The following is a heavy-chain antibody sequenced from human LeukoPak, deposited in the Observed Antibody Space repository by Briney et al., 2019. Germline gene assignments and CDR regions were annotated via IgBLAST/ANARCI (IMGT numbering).Heavy chain of an antibody. Sequence: ASVRVSCKTSGYIFSIYHMHWVRQAPGQGLEWMGIVDPSGGSAYSAHKLQGRVTMTSDTSTSTVYMELSSLRSEDTAVYYCARARNYGSGSYGPYFDYWGQGTLVTVSS. CDR2: VDPSGGSA. V-gene: IGHV1-46*01. CDR3: ARARNYGSGSYGPYFDY. CDR1: GYIFSIYH. D-gene: IGHD3-10*01. J-gene: IGHJ4*02.